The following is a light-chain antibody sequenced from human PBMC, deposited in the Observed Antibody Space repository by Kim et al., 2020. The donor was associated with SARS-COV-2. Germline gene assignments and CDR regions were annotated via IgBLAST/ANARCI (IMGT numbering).Light chain of an antibody. CDR1: QSVTSSH. J-gene: IGKJ1*01. V-gene: IGKV3-20*01. Sequence: ENVLTQSPGTLSLSPGERATLSCRASQSVTSSHLAWYQQKPGQAPRLLIYGASSRATGIPDRFSGSGSRTDFTLTINRLEREDFAVYYCQQYGSSPSTFGQGTKVDIK. CDR2: GAS. CDR3: QQYGSSPST.